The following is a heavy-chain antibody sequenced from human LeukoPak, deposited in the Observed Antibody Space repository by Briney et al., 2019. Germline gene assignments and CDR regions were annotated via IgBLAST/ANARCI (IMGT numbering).Heavy chain of an antibody. CDR3: AKDKLSTVTTPYFDY. V-gene: IGHV3-9*01. CDR2: ISWNSGSI. J-gene: IGHJ4*02. CDR1: GFTFDDYA. Sequence: GGSLRLSCAASGFTFDDYAMHWVRQAPGKGLEWVSGISWNSGSIGYADSVKGRFTISRDNAKNSLYLQMNSLRAEDTALYYCAKDKLSTVTTPYFDYWGQGTLVTVSS. D-gene: IGHD4-17*01.